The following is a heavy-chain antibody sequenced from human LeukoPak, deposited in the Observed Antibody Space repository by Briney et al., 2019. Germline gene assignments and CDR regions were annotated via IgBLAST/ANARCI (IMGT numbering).Heavy chain of an antibody. J-gene: IGHJ5*01. CDR1: GFTFSNYA. CDR2: ISYDGSKK. CDR3: ARGRGASYSSSWYDF. D-gene: IGHD6-13*01. Sequence: PGRSLRLSCAASGFTFSNYAMHWVRQAPGKGLEWVAVISYDGSKKHYADSVNGRFTISRDNSKNTLYLQMNSLNTEDTAVYYCARGRGASYSSSWYDFWGQGTLVTVSS. V-gene: IGHV3-30*04.